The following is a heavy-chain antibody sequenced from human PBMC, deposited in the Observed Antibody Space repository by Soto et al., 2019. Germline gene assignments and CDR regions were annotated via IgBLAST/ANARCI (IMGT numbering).Heavy chain of an antibody. Sequence: SLSLTCTVAGVVLGRVADWWGWIRAHPGKGLERIGNIYHTGSTYYNPSLKSRVVISLDTSQNQFFLRLSSVTAADTAVYFCARYRFSGKTWSKFDYWGQGSLVTVS. CDR2: IYHTGST. V-gene: IGHV4-31*03. D-gene: IGHD3-16*02. CDR3: ARYRFSGKTWSKFDY. CDR1: GVVLGRVADW. J-gene: IGHJ4*02.